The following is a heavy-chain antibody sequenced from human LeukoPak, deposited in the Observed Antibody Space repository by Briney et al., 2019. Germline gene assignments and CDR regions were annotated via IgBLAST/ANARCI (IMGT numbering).Heavy chain of an antibody. CDR1: GGSISSSSYY. D-gene: IGHD3-22*01. CDR3: ARVYDSSGYYSYYFDY. J-gene: IGHJ4*02. CDR2: IYYSGST. Sequence: PSETLSLTCTVSGGSISSSSYYWSWIRQPPGKGLEWIGYIYYSGSTNYNPSLKSRVTISVDTSKNQFSLKLSSVTAADTAVYYCARVYDSSGYYSYYFDYWGQGTLVTVSS. V-gene: IGHV4-61*01.